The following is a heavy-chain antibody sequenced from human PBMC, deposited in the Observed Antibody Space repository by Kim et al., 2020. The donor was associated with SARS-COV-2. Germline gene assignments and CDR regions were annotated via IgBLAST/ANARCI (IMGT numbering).Heavy chain of an antibody. J-gene: IGHJ1*01. CDR3: AKEVSTYYYDSSGYPH. CDR2: ISGSGGST. CDR1: GFTFSSYA. V-gene: IGHV3-23*01. D-gene: IGHD3-22*01. Sequence: GGSLRLSCAASGFTFSSYAMSWVRQAPGKGLEWVSAISGSGGSTYYADSVKGRFTISRDNSKNTLYLQMNSLRAEDTAVYYCAKEVSTYYYDSSGYPHWGQGTLVTVSS.